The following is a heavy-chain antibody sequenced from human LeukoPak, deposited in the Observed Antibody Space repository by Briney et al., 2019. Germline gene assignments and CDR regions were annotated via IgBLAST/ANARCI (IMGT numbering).Heavy chain of an antibody. Sequence: GGSLRLSCAASGFTFSSYWMSWVRQAPGKGLEWVANIKQDGSEKYYVDSVKGRFTISRDNAKNSLYLQMSSLRAEDTAVYYCARDCSSTSWAPYFDYWGQGTLVTVSS. CDR2: IKQDGSEK. CDR1: GFTFSSYW. J-gene: IGHJ4*02. CDR3: ARDCSSTSWAPYFDY. D-gene: IGHD2-2*01. V-gene: IGHV3-7*03.